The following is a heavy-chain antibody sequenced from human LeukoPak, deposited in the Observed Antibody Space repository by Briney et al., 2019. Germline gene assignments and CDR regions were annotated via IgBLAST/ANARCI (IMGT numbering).Heavy chain of an antibody. D-gene: IGHD1-26*01. CDR3: ARGSGSYSTYFDF. V-gene: IGHV3-20*04. J-gene: IGHJ4*02. CDR1: GFNFDDYG. Sequence: GGSLRLSCAASGFNFDDYGMTWVRQAPEEGLEWVSGISWNGGSTGYVDSVKGRFTISRDNANNSLYLQMNSLRGEDTALYYCARGSGSYSTYFDFWGQGTLVTVSS. CDR2: ISWNGGST.